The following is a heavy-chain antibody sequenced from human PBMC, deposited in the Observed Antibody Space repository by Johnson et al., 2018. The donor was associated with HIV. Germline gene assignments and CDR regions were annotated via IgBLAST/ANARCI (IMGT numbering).Heavy chain of an antibody. CDR3: AKDQWSSSWTNDAFDI. CDR2: INWNGGST. Sequence: VQLVESGGGVVQPGGSLRLSCAASGFTFDDYGMSWVRQTPGKGLEWVSGINWNGGSTDYADSVKGRFTISRDNSKNTLYLQMNSLRAEDTAVYYCAKDQWSSSWTNDAFDIWGQGTMVTVSS. D-gene: IGHD6-13*01. CDR1: GFTFDDYG. V-gene: IGHV3-20*04. J-gene: IGHJ3*02.